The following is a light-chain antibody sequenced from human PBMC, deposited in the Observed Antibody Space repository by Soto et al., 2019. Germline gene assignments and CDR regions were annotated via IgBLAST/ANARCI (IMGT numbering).Light chain of an antibody. CDR1: QSISSW. CDR2: LAS. Sequence: DIQMTQSPSTLSASVGDRVTITCRASQSISSWLAWYQQKPGKAPKLLIYLASRLQGGVPSRFSGSGSGTEFTLTISSLQPDDFATYYCQQCHSNPYTFGPGTKVHLE. V-gene: IGKV1-5*03. J-gene: IGKJ3*01. CDR3: QQCHSNPYT.